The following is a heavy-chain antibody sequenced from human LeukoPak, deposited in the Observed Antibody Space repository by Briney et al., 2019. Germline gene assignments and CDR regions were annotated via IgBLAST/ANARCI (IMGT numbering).Heavy chain of an antibody. Sequence: PSETLSLTCTVSGGSISSYYWSWIRQPPGKGLECIGYIYYSGSTNYNTSLKSRVTISVDTSKNQFSLKLSSVTAADTAVYSCARYIWGSYPTFEDYWGQGTLVTVSS. CDR1: GGSISSYY. J-gene: IGHJ4*02. V-gene: IGHV4-59*01. D-gene: IGHD3-16*02. CDR3: ARYIWGSYPTFEDY. CDR2: IYYSGST.